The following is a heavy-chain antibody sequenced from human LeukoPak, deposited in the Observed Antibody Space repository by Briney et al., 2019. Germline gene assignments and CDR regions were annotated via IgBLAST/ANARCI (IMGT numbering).Heavy chain of an antibody. CDR3: ARDYDFWSGYYHFDY. CDR2: INPNSGGT. J-gene: IGHJ4*02. D-gene: IGHD3-3*01. Sequence: RASVKVSCTASGYTFTGYYMHWVRQAPGQGLEWMGWINPNSGGTNYAQKFQGRVTMTRDTSISTAYMELSRLRSDDTAVYYCARDYDFWSGYYHFDYWGQGTLVTVSS. CDR1: GYTFTGYY. V-gene: IGHV1-2*02.